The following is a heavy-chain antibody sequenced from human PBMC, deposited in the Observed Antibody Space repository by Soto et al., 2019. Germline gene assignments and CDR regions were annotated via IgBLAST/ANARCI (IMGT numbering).Heavy chain of an antibody. D-gene: IGHD3-10*01. Sequence: ASVKVSCKGAGGTCSSYAISWVRQAPGQGLEWMGGIIPIFGTANYAQKFQGRVTITADESTSTAYMELSSLRSEDTAVYYCARDQGRVLWFGELSGGYYYYGMDVWGQGTTVTVSS. CDR3: ARDQGRVLWFGELSGGYYYYGMDV. CDR2: IIPIFGTA. V-gene: IGHV1-69*13. CDR1: GGTCSSYA. J-gene: IGHJ6*02.